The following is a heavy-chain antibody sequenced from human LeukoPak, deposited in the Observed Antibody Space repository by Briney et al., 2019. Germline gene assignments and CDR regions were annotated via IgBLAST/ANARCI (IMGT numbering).Heavy chain of an antibody. D-gene: IGHD3-10*01. CDR1: GFIFTDYY. J-gene: IGHJ4*02. Sequence: GGSLRLSCVASGFIFTDYYMTWLRQAPGQGLEWVSSMSGSGTTRYYADSVRGRFTISRDNANKSLYLQVNSLRADDTAVYYCARDGRYCGGGSCFFEVWGQGTLVTVSS. V-gene: IGHV3-11*01. CDR3: ARDGRYCGGGSCFFEV. CDR2: MSGSGTTR.